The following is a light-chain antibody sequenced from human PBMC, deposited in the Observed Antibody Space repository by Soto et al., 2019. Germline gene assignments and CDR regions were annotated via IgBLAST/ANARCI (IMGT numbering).Light chain of an antibody. CDR2: KAS. J-gene: IGKJ5*01. V-gene: IGKV1-5*03. CDR1: QSISSL. CDR3: QQYNSYPLT. Sequence: DIQMTQSPSTLSASVGDRVTITCRASQSISSLLAWYQQKPGRAPTLLIYKASTLESGVPSRFSGSTSGTEFTLTISSLQPDDFASYYCQQYNSYPLTFGQGTRLEI.